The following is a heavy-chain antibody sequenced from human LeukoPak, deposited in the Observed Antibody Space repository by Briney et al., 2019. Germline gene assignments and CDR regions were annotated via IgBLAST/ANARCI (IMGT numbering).Heavy chain of an antibody. V-gene: IGHV3-33*01. D-gene: IGHD4-23*01. CDR1: VFAFRSFG. CDR2: IWYDGTNK. Sequence: GGSLRLSCAASVFAFRSFGMHGVRQAPGKGLEGVAVIWYDGTNKYYAVSVKGRFTISRDNSKNTLYLQMNSLRAEDTAVYYCARATVTRWFDPWGQGTLVTVSS. CDR3: ARATVTRWFDP. J-gene: IGHJ5*02.